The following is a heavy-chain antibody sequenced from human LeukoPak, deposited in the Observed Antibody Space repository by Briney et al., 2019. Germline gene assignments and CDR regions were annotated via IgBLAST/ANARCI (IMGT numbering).Heavy chain of an antibody. CDR1: GFTFSSYD. CDR2: ISGSGGST. V-gene: IGHV3-23*01. J-gene: IGHJ4*02. D-gene: IGHD3-10*01. Sequence: GGSLRLSCAASGFTFSSYDMSWVRQAPGKGLEWVSAISGSGGSTYYADSVKGRFTISRDNSKNTLYLQMNSLRAEDTAVYYCAKDYYGSGIPGYWGQGTLVTVSS. CDR3: AKDYYGSGIPGY.